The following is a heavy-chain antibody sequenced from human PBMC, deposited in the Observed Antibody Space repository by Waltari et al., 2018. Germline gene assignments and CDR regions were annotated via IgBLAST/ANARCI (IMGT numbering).Heavy chain of an antibody. CDR2: INHSGST. D-gene: IGHD6-13*01. CDR1: GGSFSGYY. Sequence: QVQLQQWGAGLLKPSETLSLTCAVYGGSFSGYYWSWIRQPPGKGLEWIGEINHSGSTNYNPPLKSRVTISVDTSKNQFSLKLSSVTAADTAVYYCARGYSSSPFYYYYYMDVWGKGTTVTVSS. J-gene: IGHJ6*03. V-gene: IGHV4-34*01. CDR3: ARGYSSSPFYYYYYMDV.